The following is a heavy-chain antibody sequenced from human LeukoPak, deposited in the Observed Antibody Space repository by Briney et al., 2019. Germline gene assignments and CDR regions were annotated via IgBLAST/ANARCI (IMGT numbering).Heavy chain of an antibody. CDR1: GFTFTTNA. CDR3: AKDLEALPATILPQDY. J-gene: IGHJ4*02. Sequence: PGGSLRLSCAASGFTFTTNAMSWVRQAPGKGLQWVSTISASGDITYYADSVKGRFTISRDISKNTLFLQMNSLRAEDTAIYYCAKDLEALPATILPQDYWGQGTLVTVSS. D-gene: IGHD2-2*01. V-gene: IGHV3-23*01. CDR2: ISASGDIT.